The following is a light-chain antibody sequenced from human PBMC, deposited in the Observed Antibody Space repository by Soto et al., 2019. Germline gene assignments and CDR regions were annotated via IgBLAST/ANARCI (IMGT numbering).Light chain of an antibody. CDR2: AAS. V-gene: IGKV1-39*01. CDR3: QQTYITPFT. CDR1: QSITDY. J-gene: IGKJ5*01. Sequence: IQMTQSPSSLSASVGDRVTITCRASQSITDYLNWYQQKPGKAPKLXIYAASSLQSGVPSRFSASGSGTDFTLTISRLQPEDFATYYCQQTYITPFTFGQGTRLEIK.